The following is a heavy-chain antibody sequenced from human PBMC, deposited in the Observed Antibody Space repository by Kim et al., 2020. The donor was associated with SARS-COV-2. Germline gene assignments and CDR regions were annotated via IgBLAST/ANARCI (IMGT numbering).Heavy chain of an antibody. V-gene: IGHV3-11*05. CDR2: ISSSSSYT. Sequence: GGPLRLSCAASGFTFSDYYMSWIRQAPGKGLEWVSYISSSSSYTNYADSVKGRFTISRDNAKNSLYLQMNSLRAEDTAGYYCARVGYDYVWGSYRDYYYYYGMDVWGQGTTVTVSS. CDR1: GFTFSDYY. CDR3: ARVGYDYVWGSYRDYYYYYGMDV. J-gene: IGHJ6*02. D-gene: IGHD3-16*02.